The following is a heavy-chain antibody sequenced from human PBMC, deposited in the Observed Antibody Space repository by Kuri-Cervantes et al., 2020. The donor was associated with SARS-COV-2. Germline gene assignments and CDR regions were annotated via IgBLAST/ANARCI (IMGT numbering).Heavy chain of an antibody. J-gene: IGHJ4*02. CDR1: GGSISSGGYY. D-gene: IGHD2-2*01. Sequence: SETLSLTCTVSGGSISSGGYYWSWIRQPPGKGLEWIGYIYHSGSTYYNPSLKSRVTKSVDTSKNQFSLKQSSVTAADTAVYYCARELGVPAATYFDYWGQGTLVTVSS. V-gene: IGHV4-30-2*01. CDR3: ARELGVPAATYFDY. CDR2: IYHSGST.